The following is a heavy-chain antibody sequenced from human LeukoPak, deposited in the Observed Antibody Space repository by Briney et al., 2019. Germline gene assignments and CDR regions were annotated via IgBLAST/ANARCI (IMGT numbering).Heavy chain of an antibody. D-gene: IGHD5-18*01. V-gene: IGHV1-2*06. CDR1: GYTFTGYY. CDR2: INPNSGGT. J-gene: IGHJ5*02. CDR3: ARGSGYSYGGFDL. Sequence: GASVKVSYKASGYTFTGYYMHWVRQAPGQGHEWMGRINPNSGGTNYAQKFQGRVTINRDTAIGTDYMELRRVRSDDTAVYYCARGSGYSYGGFDLWGQGTLVTVSS.